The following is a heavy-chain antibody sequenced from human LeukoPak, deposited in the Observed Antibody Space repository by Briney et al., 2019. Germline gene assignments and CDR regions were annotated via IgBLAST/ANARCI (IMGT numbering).Heavy chain of an antibody. V-gene: IGHV4-34*01. J-gene: IGHJ4*02. CDR1: GGSISNGDHY. Sequence: SETLSLTCTVSGGSISNGDHYWSWIRQPPGKGLEWIGEINHSGSTNYNPSLKSRVTISVDTSKNQISLKLSSVTAADTAVYYCARVGYYDSSGYYYRLDYWGQGTLVTVSS. CDR3: ARVGYYDSSGYYYRLDY. CDR2: INHSGST. D-gene: IGHD3-22*01.